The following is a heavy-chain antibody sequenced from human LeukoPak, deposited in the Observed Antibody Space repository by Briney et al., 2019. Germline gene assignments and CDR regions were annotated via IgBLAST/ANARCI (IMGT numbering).Heavy chain of an antibody. J-gene: IGHJ6*03. CDR2: ISGSGGST. CDR3: AKDPSETKITTWGNLYNYYYMDV. Sequence: PGGSLRLSCAASGFTFSSYAMSWVRQAPGKGLEWVSAISGSGGSTYYADSVKGRFTISRENSKNTLYLQMNSLRGEDTAVYYCAKDPSETKITTWGNLYNYYYMDVWGKGTTVTVSS. D-gene: IGHD4-11*01. V-gene: IGHV3-23*01. CDR1: GFTFSSYA.